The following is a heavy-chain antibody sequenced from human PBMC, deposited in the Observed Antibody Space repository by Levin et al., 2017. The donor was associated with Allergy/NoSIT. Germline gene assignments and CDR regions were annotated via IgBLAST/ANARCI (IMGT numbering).Heavy chain of an antibody. CDR2: INLNTGGT. V-gene: IGHV1-2*02. CDR3: ANRGGGSGSYNPLDN. Sequence: GESLKISCKASGYTVTGYYLHWVRQAPGQGLEWMGWINLNTGGTNYAQKFQGRVTMTSDTSISTAYMDLSSLRSDDTAVYYCANRGGGSGSYNPLDNWGRGTLVTVSS. CDR1: GYTVTGYY. D-gene: IGHD3-10*01. J-gene: IGHJ4*02.